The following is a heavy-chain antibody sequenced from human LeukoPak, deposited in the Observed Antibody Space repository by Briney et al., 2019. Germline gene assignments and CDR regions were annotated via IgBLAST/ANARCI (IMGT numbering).Heavy chain of an antibody. D-gene: IGHD6-19*01. Sequence: GESLKISCKGSGYTFTSYYMHWVRQAPGQGLEWMGIINPSGGSTSYAQKFQGRVTMTRDTSTSTVYMELSSLRSEDTAVYYCARDRSGYFDYWGQGTLVTVSS. CDR3: ARDRSGYFDY. J-gene: IGHJ4*02. CDR2: INPSGGST. CDR1: GYTFTSYY. V-gene: IGHV1-46*01.